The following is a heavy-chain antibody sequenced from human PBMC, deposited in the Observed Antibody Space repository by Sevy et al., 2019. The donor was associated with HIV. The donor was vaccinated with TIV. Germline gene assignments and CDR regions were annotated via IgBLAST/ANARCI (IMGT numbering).Heavy chain of an antibody. CDR1: YGPISAYY. Sequence: SETLSLTCSVSYGPISAYYWNWIRQSPGKGLEWIGSIHYTGSTDYNPSLKGRVTMSLDTSKNQFSLQLKSVTAADTALYYCARAPPVRSGDDSLNWFDPWGQGTLVTVSS. CDR2: IHYTGST. V-gene: IGHV4-59*12. J-gene: IGHJ5*02. CDR3: ARAPPVRSGDDSLNWFDP. D-gene: IGHD2-21*02.